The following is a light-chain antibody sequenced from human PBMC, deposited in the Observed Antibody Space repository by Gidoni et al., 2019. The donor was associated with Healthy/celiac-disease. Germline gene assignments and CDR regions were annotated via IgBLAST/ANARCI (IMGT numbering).Light chain of an antibody. CDR1: QSVSSN. V-gene: IGKV3-15*01. J-gene: IGKJ1*01. Sequence: VMTQSPATLSVSPGERATLSCSASQSVSSNLAWYQQKPGQAPRLLIDGASTRATGIPARFSGSGSGTEFTLPISSLQSEDFAVYYCQQYNNWPELTFGQXTKVEIK. CDR3: QQYNNWPELT. CDR2: GAS.